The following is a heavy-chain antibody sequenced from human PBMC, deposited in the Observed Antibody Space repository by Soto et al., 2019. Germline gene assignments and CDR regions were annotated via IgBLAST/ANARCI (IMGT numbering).Heavy chain of an antibody. CDR1: GFIFSNYG. CDR2: ISYDGNNK. D-gene: IGHD3-22*01. V-gene: IGHV3-30*18. J-gene: IGHJ6*02. CDR3: AKGGSGNYLTYYYYYGMDV. Sequence: GGSLRLSCATAGFIFSNYGMHWVRQVPGRGLEWVAVISYDGNNKYYADSVKGSFTISRDNYKNTVYLQMNNLRAEDTAMYYCAKGGSGNYLTYYYYYGMDVWGQGTTVTVSS.